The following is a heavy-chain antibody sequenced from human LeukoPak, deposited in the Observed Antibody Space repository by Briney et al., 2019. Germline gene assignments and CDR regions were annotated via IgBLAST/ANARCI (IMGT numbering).Heavy chain of an antibody. J-gene: IGHJ4*02. Sequence: PSETLSLTCTVSGGSISSSSYYWGWIRQPPGKGLEWIGEVNDSGSTNHNPSLKSRVTTSVDTSKNQFSLKLNSVTAADTAVYYCARTSVAGTKNFDYWGQGILVTVSS. CDR3: ARTSVAGTKNFDY. CDR1: GGSISSSSYY. D-gene: IGHD6-19*01. CDR2: VNDSGST. V-gene: IGHV4-39*07.